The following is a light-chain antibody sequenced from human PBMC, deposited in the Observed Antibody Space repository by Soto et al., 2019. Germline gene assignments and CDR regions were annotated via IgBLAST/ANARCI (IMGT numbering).Light chain of an antibody. CDR1: EDITNY. V-gene: IGKV1-33*01. J-gene: IGKJ2*01. CDR3: QQYDYLPYT. CDR2: DAS. Sequence: DIQMTQSPSSLSASVGDKVTITCQADEDITNYLNWYQQKPGKAPKLLIYDASNLETGVPSRFSGSGSGTEFTFTITSLQPEDIATYYWQQYDYLPYTFGQGTKVDIK.